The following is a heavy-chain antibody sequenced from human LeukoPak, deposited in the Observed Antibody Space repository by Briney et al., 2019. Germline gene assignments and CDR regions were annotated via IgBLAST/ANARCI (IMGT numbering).Heavy chain of an antibody. CDR3: ARTFDIVVVPAASSPNWFDP. J-gene: IGHJ5*02. D-gene: IGHD2-2*01. Sequence: PGGTLRLSCAASGFTFSSDGMSWVRQAPAKGLEWGANIKQDRSEKYYVDSVKGGFTISRDTAKNSLYLKMNSLSAEDTAVYYCARTFDIVVVPAASSPNWFDPWGQGTLVTVSS. V-gene: IGHV3-7*01. CDR1: GFTFSSDG. CDR2: IKQDRSEK.